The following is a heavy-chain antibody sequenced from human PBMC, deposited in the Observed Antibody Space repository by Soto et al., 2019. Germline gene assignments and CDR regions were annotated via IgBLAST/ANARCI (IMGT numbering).Heavy chain of an antibody. CDR3: ARIIRTLAWDGVDV. Sequence: QVQLQESGPGLVKASETLSLTCTVSAGSISSYYWGWIRQSPGKGLEWIGYIYNSGSTNYNPSLNSRLTMSVDTSKNQVSLKLSSVTAADTAVYYCARIIRTLAWDGVDVWGQGTRVTV. V-gene: IGHV4-59*01. J-gene: IGHJ6*02. D-gene: IGHD3-10*01. CDR1: AGSISSYY. CDR2: IYNSGST.